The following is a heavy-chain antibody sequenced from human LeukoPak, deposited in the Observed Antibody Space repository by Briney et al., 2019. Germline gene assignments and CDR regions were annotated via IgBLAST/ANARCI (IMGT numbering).Heavy chain of an antibody. J-gene: IGHJ3*02. CDR1: GFTFSSYG. V-gene: IGHV3-30*18. CDR3: AKEEEQWLVRGDAFDI. Sequence: GGSLRLSCAASGFTFSSYGMHWVRQAPGKGLEWVAVISYDGSNKYYADSVKGRFTISRDNSKNTLYLQMNSLRAEDTAVYYCAKEEEQWLVRGDAFDIWGQGTMVTVSS. CDR2: ISYDGSNK. D-gene: IGHD6-19*01.